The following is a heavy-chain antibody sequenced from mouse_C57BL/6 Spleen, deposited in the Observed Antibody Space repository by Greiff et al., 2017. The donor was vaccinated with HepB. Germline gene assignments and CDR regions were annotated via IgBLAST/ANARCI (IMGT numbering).Heavy chain of an antibody. CDR2: IYPGDGDT. D-gene: IGHD2-5*01. Sequence: QVQLKESGPELVKPGASVKISCKASGYAFSSSWMNWVKQRPGKGLEWIGRIYPGDGDTNYNGKFKGKATLTADKSSSTAYMQLSSLTSEDSAVYFCARGQGSYYSNFYAMDYWGQGTSVTVSS. J-gene: IGHJ4*01. CDR3: ARGQGSYYSNFYAMDY. V-gene: IGHV1-82*01. CDR1: GYAFSSSW.